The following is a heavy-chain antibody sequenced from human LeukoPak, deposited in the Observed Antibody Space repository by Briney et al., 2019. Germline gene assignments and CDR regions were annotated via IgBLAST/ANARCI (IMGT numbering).Heavy chain of an antibody. CDR3: ARGGIWFGELFDAFDI. Sequence: ASVKVSCKASGYTFTGYYMHWVRQAPGQGLEWMGRINPNSGGTNYAQKFQGRVTMTRDTSISTAYMELSRLRSDDAAVYYCARGGIWFGELFDAFDIWGQGTMVTVSS. J-gene: IGHJ3*02. CDR1: GYTFTGYY. CDR2: INPNSGGT. D-gene: IGHD3-10*01. V-gene: IGHV1-2*06.